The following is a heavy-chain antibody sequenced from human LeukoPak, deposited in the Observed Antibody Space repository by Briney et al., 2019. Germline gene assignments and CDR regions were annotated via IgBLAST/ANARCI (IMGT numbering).Heavy chain of an antibody. CDR1: GFTFSSYA. CDR2: ISGSGGST. D-gene: IGHD3-22*01. V-gene: IGHV3-23*01. CDR3: AREGHYYDASGYNY. J-gene: IGHJ4*02. Sequence: GGSLRLSCAASGFTFSSYAMSWVRQAPGKGLEWVSAISGSGGSTYYADSVKGRFTISRDNSKNTLYLQMNSLRAEDTAVYYCAREGHYYDASGYNYWGQGTLVTVSS.